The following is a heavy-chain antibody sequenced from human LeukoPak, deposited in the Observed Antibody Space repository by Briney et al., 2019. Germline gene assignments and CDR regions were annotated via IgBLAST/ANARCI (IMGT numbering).Heavy chain of an antibody. Sequence: SETLSLTCAVYGGSFSGYYWSWIRQPPGKGLEWIGVINHSGSTNYNPSLKSRVTISVDTSKNQFSLKLSSVTAADTAVYYCARGDYDHVWGSYRPYYFDYWGQGTLVTVSS. CDR2: INHSGST. D-gene: IGHD3-16*02. J-gene: IGHJ4*02. V-gene: IGHV4-34*01. CDR3: ARGDYDHVWGSYRPYYFDY. CDR1: GGSFSGYY.